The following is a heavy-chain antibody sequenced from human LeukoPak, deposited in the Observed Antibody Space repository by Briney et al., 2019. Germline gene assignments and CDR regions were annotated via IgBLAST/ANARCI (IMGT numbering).Heavy chain of an antibody. CDR3: ARTFVSGDGYKVGYFDY. D-gene: IGHD5-24*01. Sequence: GGSLTLSCAASGLTVCCNYMSWVRQAPGKGLEWVSLIHSGGSTYYADSVKGRVTISRDNSKNTLYLQMNSLSAEDTAVYYCARTFVSGDGYKVGYFDYWGQGTLVTVSS. V-gene: IGHV3-53*01. CDR1: GLTVCCNY. J-gene: IGHJ4*02. CDR2: IHSGGST.